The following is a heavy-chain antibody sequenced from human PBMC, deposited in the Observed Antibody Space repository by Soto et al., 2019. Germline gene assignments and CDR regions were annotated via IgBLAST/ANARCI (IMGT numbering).Heavy chain of an antibody. CDR1: GFTFSSYS. V-gene: IGHV3-21*01. CDR3: AREVWNDGLIFDY. CDR2: ISSSSSYI. D-gene: IGHD1-1*01. Sequence: GGSLRLSCAASGFTFSSYSMNWVRQAPGKGLEWVSSISSSSSYIYYADSVKGRFTISRDNAKNSLYLQMNSLRAEDTAVYYCAREVWNDGLIFDYWGQGTLVTVSS. J-gene: IGHJ4*02.